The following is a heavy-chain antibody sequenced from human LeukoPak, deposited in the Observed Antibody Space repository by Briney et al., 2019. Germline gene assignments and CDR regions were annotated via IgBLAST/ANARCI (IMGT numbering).Heavy chain of an antibody. CDR2: INHSGST. D-gene: IGHD2-2*01. J-gene: IGHJ6*03. V-gene: IGHV4-34*01. Sequence: SETLSLTCAVYGGSFSGYYWSWIRQPPGEGLEWIGEINHSGSTNYNPSLKSRVTISVDTSKNQFSLKLSSVTAADTAVYYCARRGGVPAAAFYYYYYMDVWGKGTTVTVSS. CDR3: ARRGGVPAAAFYYYYYMDV. CDR1: GGSFSGYY.